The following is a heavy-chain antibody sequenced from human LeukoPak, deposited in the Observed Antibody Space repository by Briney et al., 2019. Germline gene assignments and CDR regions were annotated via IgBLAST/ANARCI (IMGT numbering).Heavy chain of an antibody. V-gene: IGHV3-11*01. J-gene: IGHJ4*02. CDR3: GRGPINPIDY. CDR2: ISGSGTTI. D-gene: IGHD1-14*01. CDR1: GFPFSDYY. Sequence: PGGALRLSCAASGFPFSDYYMTWIRQAPGKGLEWVSYISGSGTTIYYADSVKGRFTISRDNAKKSLYLQLNSLRVEDTAVYYCGRGPINPIDYWGQGTLLIVSS.